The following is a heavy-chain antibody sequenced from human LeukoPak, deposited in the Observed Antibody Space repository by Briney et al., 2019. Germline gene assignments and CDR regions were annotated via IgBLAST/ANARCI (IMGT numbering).Heavy chain of an antibody. CDR1: GFTFSSSC. CDR3: ARDRGFGGPQGDNWFDP. V-gene: IGHV3-53*01. Sequence: GGSLGLSCAASGFTFSSSCMSWVRQAPGKGLEWVSVVYSDGGAKYADSVKDRFNISRDNSKNMLYLEMSSLRVEDTAVYYCARDRGFGGPQGDNWFDPWGQGTLVTVSS. J-gene: IGHJ5*02. D-gene: IGHD3-16*01. CDR2: VYSDGGA.